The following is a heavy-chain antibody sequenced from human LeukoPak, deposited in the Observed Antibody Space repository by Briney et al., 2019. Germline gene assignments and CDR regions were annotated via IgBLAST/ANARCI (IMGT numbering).Heavy chain of an antibody. Sequence: ASVKVSCKSSGYTFNRYGFSWVRQAPGQGLECLGWISAYSGNTKYAQNFQDRVTMTTDASTSTAYMELSSLRSEDTAVYYCARDMRNWNDVSAGIDYWGQGTLVTVSS. D-gene: IGHD1-1*01. CDR2: ISAYSGNT. CDR1: GYTFNRYG. J-gene: IGHJ4*02. V-gene: IGHV1-18*01. CDR3: ARDMRNWNDVSAGIDY.